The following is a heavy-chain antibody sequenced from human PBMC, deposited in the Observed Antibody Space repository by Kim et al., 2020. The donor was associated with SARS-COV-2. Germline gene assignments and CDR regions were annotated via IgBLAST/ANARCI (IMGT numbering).Heavy chain of an antibody. J-gene: IGHJ4*02. CDR3: TPVRSEGY. D-gene: IGHD3-3*01. CDR1: GFTFSDVW. Sequence: GGSLRLSCAASGFTFSDVWMTWVRQATGKGLEWVGRIKSETDDGTTVYAAPVKGRFPISRDDSKNTLYMQMNSLKSEDTAVYYCTPVRSEGYWDQGPLV. V-gene: IGHV3-15*01. CDR2: IKSETDDGTT.